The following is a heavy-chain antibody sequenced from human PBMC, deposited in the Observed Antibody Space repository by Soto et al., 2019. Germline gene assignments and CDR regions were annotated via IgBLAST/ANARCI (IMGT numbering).Heavy chain of an antibody. CDR1: GFTFRSYA. Sequence: GGSLTLSCAASGFTFRSYAMHWVCQSPGKGLELVSVISYDGSNKYYADSAKVRFTTSRDNSKNTLYLQMNSLRAEDTAVYYGARDRPVGHNWFYGMGVWGQGTTVTVSS. CDR3: ARDRPVGHNWFYGMGV. D-gene: IGHD1-1*01. CDR2: ISYDGSNK. V-gene: IGHV3-30-3*01. J-gene: IGHJ6*02.